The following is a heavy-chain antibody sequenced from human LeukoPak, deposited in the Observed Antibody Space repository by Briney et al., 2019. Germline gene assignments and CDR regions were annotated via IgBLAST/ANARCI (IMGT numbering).Heavy chain of an antibody. J-gene: IGHJ4*02. Sequence: GGSLRLSCAASGFTFSSYGMSWVRQAPGKGLEWVSAISGSGGSTYYADSVKGRFTISRDNSKNTLYLQMNSLRAEDTAVYYCAKDHKLVKDRPGIAVAGTGYFDYWGQGTLVTVSS. D-gene: IGHD6-19*01. CDR1: GFTFSSYG. V-gene: IGHV3-23*01. CDR2: ISGSGGST. CDR3: AKDHKLVKDRPGIAVAGTGYFDY.